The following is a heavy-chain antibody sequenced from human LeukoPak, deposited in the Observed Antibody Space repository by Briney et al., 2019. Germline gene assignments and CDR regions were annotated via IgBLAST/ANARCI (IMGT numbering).Heavy chain of an antibody. J-gene: IGHJ3*02. D-gene: IGHD2-21*02. V-gene: IGHV3-9*01. Sequence: GGSLRLSCAASGFTFDDYAMHWVRQAPGKGLEWVSGISWNSGSIGYADSVKGRFTISRDNAKNSLYLQMNSLRAEDTAVYYCASGVVVTASDAFDIWGQGTMVTVSS. CDR3: ASGVVVTASDAFDI. CDR2: ISWNSGSI. CDR1: GFTFDDYA.